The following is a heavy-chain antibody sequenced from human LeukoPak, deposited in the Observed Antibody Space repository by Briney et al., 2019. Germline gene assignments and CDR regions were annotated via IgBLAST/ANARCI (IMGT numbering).Heavy chain of an antibody. D-gene: IGHD3-10*01. CDR2: IYSSGST. CDR1: GGSISSGSYY. V-gene: IGHV4-61*02. J-gene: IGHJ6*03. CDR3: ARVGDLFRAHRVRGLSPDYYYMDV. Sequence: SETLSLTCTVSGGSISSGSYYWSWIRQPAGKGLEWIGRIYSSGSTNYNPSLKSRVSISVDTSKNQFSLKLSSVTAADTAVDYCARVGDLFRAHRVRGLSPDYYYMDVWGKGTTVTVSS.